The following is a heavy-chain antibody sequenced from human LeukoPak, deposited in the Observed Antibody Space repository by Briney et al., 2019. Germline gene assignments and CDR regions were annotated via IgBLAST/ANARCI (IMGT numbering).Heavy chain of an antibody. J-gene: IGHJ5*02. CDR1: GFTFGSYA. CDR2: IDASDGST. Sequence: GGSLRHSCAASGFTFGSYAMTWVRQAPGKGLEWVSSIDASDGSTYYADSVKGRFTISRDNPKNTFYPQMNTLRADDTAVYYCAKGSGSGWYGWFAPWGQGTLVTVSS. CDR3: AKGSGSGWYGWFAP. D-gene: IGHD6-19*01. V-gene: IGHV3-23*01.